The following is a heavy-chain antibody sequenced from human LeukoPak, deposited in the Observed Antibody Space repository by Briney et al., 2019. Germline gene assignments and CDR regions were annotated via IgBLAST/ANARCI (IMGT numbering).Heavy chain of an antibody. CDR3: PRAAVGNGWHLDY. J-gene: IGHJ4*02. Sequence: GASVKVPCMFSGYTFTTYGITWLRQARGQGLEWMGWISAYNGNTNYAQKLQGRVTMTTDTSTTTVYMYVKSLRSDDTPLSYSPRAAVGNGWHLDYWGQGTLVTVSS. V-gene: IGHV1-18*01. CDR2: ISAYNGNT. D-gene: IGHD6-19*01. CDR1: GYTFTTYG.